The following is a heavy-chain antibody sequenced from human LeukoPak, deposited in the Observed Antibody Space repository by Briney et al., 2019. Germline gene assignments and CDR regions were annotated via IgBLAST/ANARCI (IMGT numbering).Heavy chain of an antibody. V-gene: IGHV3-33*01. CDR2: IWYDGSNK. CDR3: ARDRWIVGATSYAFDI. CDR1: GFTFSSYG. Sequence: GRSLRLSCAASGFTFSSYGMHWVRQAPGKGLEWVAVIWYDGSNKYYADSVKGRFTISRDNSKNTLYLQMNSLRAEDTAVYYCARDRWIVGATSYAFDIWGQGTMVTVSS. J-gene: IGHJ3*02. D-gene: IGHD1-26*01.